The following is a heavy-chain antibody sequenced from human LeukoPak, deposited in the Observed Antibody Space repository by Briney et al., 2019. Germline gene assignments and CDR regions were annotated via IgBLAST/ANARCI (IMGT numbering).Heavy chain of an antibody. V-gene: IGHV4-4*07. CDR2: IYTSGST. Sequence: SETLSLTCTVSGGSISSYYWSWIRQPAGKRLEWIGRIYTSGSTNYNPSLKSRVTMSVDTSKNQFSLKLSSVTAADTAVYYCASDFAPFEDWFDPWGQGTLVTVSS. CDR1: GGSISSYY. CDR3: ASDFAPFEDWFDP. J-gene: IGHJ5*02.